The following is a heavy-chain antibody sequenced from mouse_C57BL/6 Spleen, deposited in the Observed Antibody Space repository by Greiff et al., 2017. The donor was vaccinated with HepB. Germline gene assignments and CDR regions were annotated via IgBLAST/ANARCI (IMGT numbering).Heavy chain of an antibody. V-gene: IGHV1-82*01. CDR1: GYAFSSSW. Sequence: VQLQQSGPELVKPGASVKISCKASGYAFSSSWMNWVKQRPGKGLEWIGRIYPGDGDTNYNGKFKGKATLTADKSSSTAYMQRSSLTSEDSAVYFCASSYYNAMDYWGQGSSVTVSS. CDR3: ASSYYNAMDY. CDR2: IYPGDGDT. J-gene: IGHJ4*01. D-gene: IGHD2-12*01.